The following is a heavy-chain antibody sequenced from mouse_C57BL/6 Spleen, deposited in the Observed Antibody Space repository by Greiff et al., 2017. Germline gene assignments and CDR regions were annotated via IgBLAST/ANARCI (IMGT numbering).Heavy chain of an antibody. V-gene: IGHV5-4*01. CDR3: ARDQTTVAPFAY. Sequence: EVKLVESGGGLVKPGGSLKLSCAASGFTFSSYAMSWVRQTPEKRLEWVATISDGGSYIYYPDNVKGRFTISRDNAKNNLYLQMSHLKSEDTAMYYCARDQTTVAPFAYWGQGTLVTVSA. CDR2: ISDGGSYI. CDR1: GFTFSSYA. J-gene: IGHJ3*01. D-gene: IGHD1-1*01.